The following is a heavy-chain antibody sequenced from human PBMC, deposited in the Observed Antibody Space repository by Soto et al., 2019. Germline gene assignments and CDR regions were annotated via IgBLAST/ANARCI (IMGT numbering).Heavy chain of an antibody. D-gene: IGHD1-1*01. V-gene: IGHV3-30-3*01. J-gene: IGHJ6*02. Sequence: QVQLVESGGGVVQPGRSLRLSCAASEFTFSGYAMHWVRQAPGKGLEWVAMISYAGSKKYYADSVKGRFTISRDNSKNTLYLQMNSLRAEDTAVYYCARGTTPHWTDYIYYGMDVWGQGTTVTVSS. CDR2: ISYAGSKK. CDR1: EFTFSGYA. CDR3: ARGTTPHWTDYIYYGMDV.